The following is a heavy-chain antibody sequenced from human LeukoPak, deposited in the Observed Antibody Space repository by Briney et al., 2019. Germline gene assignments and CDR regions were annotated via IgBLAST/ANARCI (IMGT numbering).Heavy chain of an antibody. CDR2: IRYDGSNK. J-gene: IGHJ4*02. D-gene: IGHD6-13*01. V-gene: IGHV3-30*02. CDR3: AKVRGGSIAAATLDY. CDR1: GFTFRNYG. Sequence: GGSLRLSCAASGFTFRNYGMHWVRQAPGKGLEWVAFIRYDGSNKYYADSVKGRFTISRDNSKNTLYLQMNSLRAEDTAVYYCAKVRGGSIAAATLDYWGQGALVTVSS.